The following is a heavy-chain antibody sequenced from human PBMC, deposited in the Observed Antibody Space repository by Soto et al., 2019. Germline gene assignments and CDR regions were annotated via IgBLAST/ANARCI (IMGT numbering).Heavy chain of an antibody. J-gene: IGHJ4*02. D-gene: IGHD2-15*01. V-gene: IGHV4-39*01. CDR3: AIGEAVVAATPTYYYFDY. CDR2: IYYSGST. Sequence: PSETLSLTCNVSGGSISTSSYYWGWIRQPPGKGLEWIGSIYYSGSTSYNPSLKSRVTISVDTSKNQFSLNLSSVTAADTAVYYCAIGEAVVAATPTYYYFDYWGQGTLVTVSS. CDR1: GGSISTSSYY.